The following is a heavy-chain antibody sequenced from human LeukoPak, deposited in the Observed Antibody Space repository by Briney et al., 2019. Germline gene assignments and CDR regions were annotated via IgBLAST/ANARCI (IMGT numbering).Heavy chain of an antibody. CDR2: IHNSGTT. Sequence: PAETLSLTCAVSGGPFSGYFWSWIRQSSGKGLEWIWEIHNSGTTNYNPSLNSRVTISEDTSKNQFYLNLSSVTAADTAVYYCARRYYYNLGSFPFNFWGQGTLVIVSS. CDR3: ARRYYYNLGSFPFNF. J-gene: IGHJ4*02. CDR1: GGPFSGYF. D-gene: IGHD3-10*01. V-gene: IGHV4-34*01.